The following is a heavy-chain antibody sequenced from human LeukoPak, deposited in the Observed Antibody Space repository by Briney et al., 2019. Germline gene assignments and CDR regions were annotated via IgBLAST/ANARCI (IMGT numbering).Heavy chain of an antibody. Sequence: SVKVSCKASGGTISGYAISWVRQAPGQGLEWMGGIIPIFGTANYAQKFQGRVTITADESTSTAYMELSSLRSEDTAVYYCARDLYYDSSGYLYYWGQGTLVTVSS. CDR2: IIPIFGTA. J-gene: IGHJ4*02. D-gene: IGHD3-22*01. CDR3: ARDLYYDSSGYLYY. CDR1: GGTISGYA. V-gene: IGHV1-69*13.